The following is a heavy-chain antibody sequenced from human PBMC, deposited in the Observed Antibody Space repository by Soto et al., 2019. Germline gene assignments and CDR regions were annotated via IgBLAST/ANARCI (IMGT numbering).Heavy chain of an antibody. D-gene: IGHD3-22*01. J-gene: IGHJ3*02. CDR2: IHYSGST. Sequence: QVQLQESGPGLVRPSETLSLSCSVSGDSVSGYYWSWTRQSPGKGLEWIGYIHYSGSTNYNPSFNSRVILSVDTSKNQFFLRLTSVTAADTAVYYCARDMYYYDSSGQEGHAFEMWGQGTLVTVSS. CDR3: ARDMYYYDSSGQEGHAFEM. CDR1: GDSVSGYY. V-gene: IGHV4-59*02.